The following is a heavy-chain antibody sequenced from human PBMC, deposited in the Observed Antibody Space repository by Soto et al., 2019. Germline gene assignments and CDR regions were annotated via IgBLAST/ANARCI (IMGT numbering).Heavy chain of an antibody. V-gene: IGHV1-69*01. CDR1: GGTFSSYA. Sequence: QVQLVQSGAEVKKPGSSVKVSCKASGGTFSSYAISWVRQAPGQGLEWMGGIIPIFGTANYAQKFQGRVTITANESTSTDYMELNSLRSEDTAVYYCARDRLLRDGDNFYYYGMDVWGQGTTVTVSS. CDR2: IIPIFGTA. CDR3: ARDRLLRDGDNFYYYGMDV. J-gene: IGHJ6*02. D-gene: IGHD2-15*01.